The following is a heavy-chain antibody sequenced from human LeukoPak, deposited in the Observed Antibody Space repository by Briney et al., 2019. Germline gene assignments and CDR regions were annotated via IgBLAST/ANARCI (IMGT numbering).Heavy chain of an antibody. V-gene: IGHV1-8*01. J-gene: IGHJ3*02. Sequence: EASVKVSCKASGYTFTSYDINWVRQATGQGLEWMGWMNPNSGNTGYAQKFQGRVTMTGNTSISTAYMELSSLRSEDTAVYYCARVYGGNAEAFDIWGQGTMVTVSS. CDR2: MNPNSGNT. CDR1: GYTFTSYD. D-gene: IGHD4-23*01. CDR3: ARVYGGNAEAFDI.